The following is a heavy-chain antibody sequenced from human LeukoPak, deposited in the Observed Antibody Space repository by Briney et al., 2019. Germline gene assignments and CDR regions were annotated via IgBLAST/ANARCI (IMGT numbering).Heavy chain of an antibody. CDR2: IWYDGSNK. D-gene: IGHD3-9*01. V-gene: IGHV3-33*01. CDR1: GFTFSSYG. Sequence: PGRSLRLSCAASGFTFSSYGMHWVRQAPGKGLEWVAVIWYDGSNKYYADSVKGRFTISRDNSKNTLYLQMNSLRAEDTAVYYCARAKLRYFDRSNWFDPWGQGTLVTVSS. J-gene: IGHJ5*02. CDR3: ARAKLRYFDRSNWFDP.